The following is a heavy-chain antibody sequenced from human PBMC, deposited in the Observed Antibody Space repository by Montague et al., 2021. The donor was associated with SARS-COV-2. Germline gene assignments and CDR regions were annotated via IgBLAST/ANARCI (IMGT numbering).Heavy chain of an antibody. Sequence: SETLSLTCTVSGGSISSSSYYWAWIRQPPGKGLEWIGSIYHSGSTFYNPSLKSRVSMSVDTSKNQFSLKLSSVTAAGTAMYYCARVKWELSVGNVFDIWGQGTMVTVSS. V-gene: IGHV4-39*01. J-gene: IGHJ3*02. D-gene: IGHD1-26*01. CDR3: ARVKWELSVGNVFDI. CDR2: IYHSGST. CDR1: GGSISSSSYY.